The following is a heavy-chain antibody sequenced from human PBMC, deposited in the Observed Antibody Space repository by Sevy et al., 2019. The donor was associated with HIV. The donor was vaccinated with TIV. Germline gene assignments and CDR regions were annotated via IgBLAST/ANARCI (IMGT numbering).Heavy chain of an antibody. V-gene: IGHV1-18*01. Sequence: ASVKVSCKASGYTFTSYGISWVRQAPGQGLEWMGWISAYNGNTNYAQKLQGRVTMTTDTSTSTAYMELRSLRSDDTAVYYCARAAGYYDSSGWGYWGQGTLVTVSS. CDR2: ISAYNGNT. CDR3: ARAAGYYDSSGWGY. CDR1: GYTFTSYG. D-gene: IGHD3-22*01. J-gene: IGHJ4*02.